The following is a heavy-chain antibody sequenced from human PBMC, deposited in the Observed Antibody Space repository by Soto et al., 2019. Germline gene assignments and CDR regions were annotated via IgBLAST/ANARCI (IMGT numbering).Heavy chain of an antibody. CDR2: ISGSGGST. Sequence: GGSLRLSCAASGFTFSSYAMSWVRQAPGKGLEWVSAISGSGGSTYYADSVKGRFSISRDNSKNTLYLQMNSLRAEDTAVYYCAKEGSDYGGNSALTSDYRGQGTLVTVSS. V-gene: IGHV3-23*01. D-gene: IGHD4-17*01. CDR1: GFTFSSYA. J-gene: IGHJ4*02. CDR3: AKEGSDYGGNSALTSDY.